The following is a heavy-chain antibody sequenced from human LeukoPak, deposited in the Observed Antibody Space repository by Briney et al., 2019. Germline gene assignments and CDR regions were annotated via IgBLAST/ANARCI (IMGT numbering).Heavy chain of an antibody. D-gene: IGHD3-9*01. V-gene: IGHV3-11*01. J-gene: IGHJ3*02. CDR3: AKGRWGLTINNFDI. Sequence: PGGSLRLSCEASGLSFSDFSDYYMSWIRQAPGKGLEWVSYISAISTTINYADSVKGRFTMSRDNAKNTLYLQMNSLGGEDTAVYYCAKGRWGLTINNFDIWGQGRMVTVSS. CDR1: GLSFSDFSDYY. CDR2: ISAISTTI.